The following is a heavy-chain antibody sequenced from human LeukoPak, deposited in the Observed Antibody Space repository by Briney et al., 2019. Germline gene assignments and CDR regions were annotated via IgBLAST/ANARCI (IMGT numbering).Heavy chain of an antibody. D-gene: IGHD6-13*01. J-gene: IGHJ5*02. Sequence: GASVKVSCKASGYTFTSYGISWVRQAPGQGLEWMGWISAYNGNTNYAQKLQGRVTMTTDTSTSTAYMELRSLRSDDTAVYYCARDLKAAAAPNWFDPWGQGTLVTVSS. CDR2: ISAYNGNT. CDR1: GYTFTSYG. V-gene: IGHV1-18*01. CDR3: ARDLKAAAAPNWFDP.